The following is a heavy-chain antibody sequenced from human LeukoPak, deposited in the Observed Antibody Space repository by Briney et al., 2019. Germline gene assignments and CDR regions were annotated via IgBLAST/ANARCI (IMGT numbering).Heavy chain of an antibody. D-gene: IGHD4-17*01. V-gene: IGHV3-74*01. CDR2: INSDGSAT. J-gene: IGHJ3*02. CDR3: AREPDDYADAFDI. Sequence: GGSLRLSCAASGFSFTNYWMHWVRQAPGKGLVWVSHINSDGSATRYADSVKGRFTISRDNAMNTLYLQMSSLRGEDTAVYYCAREPDDYADAFDIWGQGTMVTVSS. CDR1: GFSFTNYW.